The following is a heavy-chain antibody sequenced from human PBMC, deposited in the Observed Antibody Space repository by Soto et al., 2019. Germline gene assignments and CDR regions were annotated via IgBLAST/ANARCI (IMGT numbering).Heavy chain of an antibody. D-gene: IGHD6-6*01. CDR2: IYRGGST. Sequence: EVQLVESGGGLIQPGGSLRLSCAASGFTVSSNYMSWVRRAPGKGLEWVSVIYRGGSTYYADSVKGRFTISRDNSKNTLYLQMSSLRAEDTAVYYCARGFDYGSSAYAFDIWGQGTMVTVSS. CDR1: GFTVSSNY. CDR3: ARGFDYGSSAYAFDI. V-gene: IGHV3-53*01. J-gene: IGHJ3*02.